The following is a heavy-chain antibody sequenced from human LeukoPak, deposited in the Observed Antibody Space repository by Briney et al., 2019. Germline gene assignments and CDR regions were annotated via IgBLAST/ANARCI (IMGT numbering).Heavy chain of an antibody. D-gene: IGHD3-9*01. CDR3: ASGTNYAILTGYYFGYGIRRYYYGMDV. V-gene: IGHV4-34*01. CDR2: IDHSGST. CDR1: GGSFSGYY. J-gene: IGHJ6*02. Sequence: SETLSLTCAVYGGSFSGYYWSWIRQPPGKGLEGIGEIDHSGSTNYNPSLKSRGTISVDTSKNQFSMTLSSVTAADTAVYYCASGTNYAILTGYYFGYGIRRYYYGMDVWGQGTTVTVSS.